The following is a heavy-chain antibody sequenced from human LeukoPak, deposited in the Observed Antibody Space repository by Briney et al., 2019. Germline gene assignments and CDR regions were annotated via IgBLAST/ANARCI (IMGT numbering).Heavy chain of an antibody. CDR1: GFTFSDYT. Sequence: GGSLRLSCTAAGFTFSDYTMHWVRQAPGKGLEWVSLISWDGGSTYYADSVKGRFTISRDNSKNSLYLQMNSLRTEDTALYYCAKDIGVGYCNGCLFDYWGQGTLVTVSS. V-gene: IGHV3-43*01. CDR2: ISWDGGST. D-gene: IGHD2-15*01. CDR3: AKDIGVGYCNGCLFDY. J-gene: IGHJ4*02.